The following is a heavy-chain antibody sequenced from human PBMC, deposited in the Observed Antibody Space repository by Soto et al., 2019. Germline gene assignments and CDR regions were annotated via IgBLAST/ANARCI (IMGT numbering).Heavy chain of an antibody. D-gene: IGHD6-19*01. CDR2: ISSHGRHQ. V-gene: IGHV3-30*18. J-gene: IGHJ4*02. CDR1: GFNFGNFA. CDR3: AKDLGSSGWEYFDH. Sequence: QLVESGGGMVPPGKSLRLSCTGSGFNFGNFAVHWVRQTPVKGLEWVAVISSHGRHQYYSDSVKGRFTISRDNSNNTVHLQLSGLRLEDTAVYYSAKDLGSSGWEYFDHWGQGTLVTVSS.